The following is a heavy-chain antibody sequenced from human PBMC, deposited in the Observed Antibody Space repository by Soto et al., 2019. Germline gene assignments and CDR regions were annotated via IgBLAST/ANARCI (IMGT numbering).Heavy chain of an antibody. CDR2: TYYSGST. CDR1: GGSISSSSYY. Sequence: SETLSLTCTVSGGSISSSSYYWGWIRQPPGKGLEWIGSTYYSGSTYYNPSLKSRVTISVDTSKNQFSLKLSSVTAADTAVYYCARVTVTIDYWGQGTLVTVSS. CDR3: ARVTVTIDY. D-gene: IGHD4-17*01. V-gene: IGHV4-39*07. J-gene: IGHJ4*02.